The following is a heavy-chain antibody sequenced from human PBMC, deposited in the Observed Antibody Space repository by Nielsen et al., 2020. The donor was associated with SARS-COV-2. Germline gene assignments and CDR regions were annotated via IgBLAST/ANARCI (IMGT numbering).Heavy chain of an antibody. CDR1: GFTFSSYG. CDR3: ARDFWSGYYLGHGMDV. D-gene: IGHD3-3*01. Sequence: GGSLRLSCAASGFTFSSYGMHWVRQAPGKGLEWVAVISYDGSNKYYADSVKGRFTISRDNAKNSLYLQMNSLRAEDTAVYYCARDFWSGYYLGHGMDVWGQGTTVTVSS. V-gene: IGHV3-30*03. CDR2: ISYDGSNK. J-gene: IGHJ6*02.